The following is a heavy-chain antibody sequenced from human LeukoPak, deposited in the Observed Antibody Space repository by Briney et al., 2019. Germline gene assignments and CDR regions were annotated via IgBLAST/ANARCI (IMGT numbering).Heavy chain of an antibody. D-gene: IGHD3-16*01. CDR2: ISWDSGSI. J-gene: IGHJ6*03. CDR1: GFKFEDYG. V-gene: IGHV3-9*01. Sequence: GTSLRLACSFSGFKFEDYGLHWVRQAPGRGLEWVSGISWDSGSIGYAESVKGRFTISRDNAKKSLHLEMNSLRPEDTALYYCAKCARSSYYDYMDVWGQGTTVTVSS. CDR3: AKCARSSYYDYMDV.